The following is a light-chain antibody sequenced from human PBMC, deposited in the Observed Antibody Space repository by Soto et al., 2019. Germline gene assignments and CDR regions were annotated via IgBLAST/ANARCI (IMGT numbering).Light chain of an antibody. J-gene: IGLJ2*01. CDR2: AVN. V-gene: IGLV2-14*01. CDR3: NSYTNSVTVV. CDR1: SSDIGAYHY. Sequence: QSALTQAASVSGSPGQSITISCTGTSSDIGAYHYVSWYQQRPGKAPKLMIYAVNNRPSGISNRFSGSKSGNTASLTISGLQAEDEAVYYCNSYTNSVTVVFGGGTKLTVL.